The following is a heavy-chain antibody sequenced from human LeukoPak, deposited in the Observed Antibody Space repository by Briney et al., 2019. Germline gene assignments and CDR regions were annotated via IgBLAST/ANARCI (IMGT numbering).Heavy chain of an antibody. D-gene: IGHD6-19*01. CDR3: ARSLGSGWSGYYYYMDV. V-gene: IGHV1-69*05. CDR2: IIPIFGTA. J-gene: IGHJ6*03. Sequence: SVKVSCKASGGTFSSYAISWVRQAPGQGLEWMGRIIPIFGTANYAQKFQGRVTITTDESTSTAYMELSSLRSEDTAVYYCARSLGSGWSGYYYYMDVWGKGPTVTVSS. CDR1: GGTFSSYA.